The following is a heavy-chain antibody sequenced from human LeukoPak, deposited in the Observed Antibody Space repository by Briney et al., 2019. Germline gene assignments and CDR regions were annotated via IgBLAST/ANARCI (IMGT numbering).Heavy chain of an antibody. Sequence: PSETLSLTCAVYGGSFSGYYWSWLRQPPGKGLEWIGEINHSGSTNYNPSLKSRVTISVDTSKNQFSLKLSSVTAADMAVYYCARGGYDFWSGHASLFDYWGQGTLVTVSS. D-gene: IGHD3-3*01. CDR2: INHSGST. V-gene: IGHV4-34*01. J-gene: IGHJ4*02. CDR3: ARGGYDFWSGHASLFDY. CDR1: GGSFSGYY.